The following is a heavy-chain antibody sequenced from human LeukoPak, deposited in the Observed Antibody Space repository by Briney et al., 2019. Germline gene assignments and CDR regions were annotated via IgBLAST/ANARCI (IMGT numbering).Heavy chain of an antibody. J-gene: IGHJ4*02. D-gene: IGHD2-8*01. CDR1: GYSISSGYY. Sequence: PETLSLTCTVSGYSISSGYYWGWIRQPPGKGLEWIGSIYHSGSTYYNPSLKSRVTISVDTSKNQFSLKLSSVTAADTAVYYCARGMVYARFDYWGQGTLVTVSS. CDR2: IYHSGST. V-gene: IGHV4-38-2*02. CDR3: ARGMVYARFDY.